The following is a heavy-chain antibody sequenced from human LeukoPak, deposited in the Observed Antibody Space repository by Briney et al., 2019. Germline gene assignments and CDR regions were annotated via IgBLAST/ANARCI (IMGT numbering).Heavy chain of an antibody. CDR1: GYSFTSYW. V-gene: IGHV5-51*01. D-gene: IGHD7-27*01. CDR3: ARLEPVEGRITGGLGY. Sequence: GESLKISCKGSGYSFTSYWISWVRQMPGKGLEWMGIIYPGDSDTRYSPSFQGQVTISADKSISTAYLQWSSLKASDTAMYYCARLEPVEGRITGGLGYWGQGTLVTVSS. CDR2: IYPGDSDT. J-gene: IGHJ4*02.